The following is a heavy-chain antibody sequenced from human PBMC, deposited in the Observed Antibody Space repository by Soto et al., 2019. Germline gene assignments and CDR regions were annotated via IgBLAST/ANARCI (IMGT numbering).Heavy chain of an antibody. J-gene: IGHJ6*02. CDR2: IKSKSDGGTT. CDR1: GLTFSNAG. D-gene: IGHD3-16*01. Sequence: GGSLRLSCAASGLTFSNAGMNWVRQAPGKGPEWVGRIKSKSDGGTTDYAAPVKGRFTLSRDASKNTLYLQMNSLKTEDTAVYYCTTLGYYYYYAMDVWGQGTTVTVSS. V-gene: IGHV3-15*07. CDR3: TTLGYYYYYAMDV.